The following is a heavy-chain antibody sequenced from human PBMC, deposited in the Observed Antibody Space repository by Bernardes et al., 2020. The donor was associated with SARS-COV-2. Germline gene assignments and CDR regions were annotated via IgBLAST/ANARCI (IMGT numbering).Heavy chain of an antibody. D-gene: IGHD2-21*02. J-gene: IGHJ4*02. CDR2: ITWSGGRT. V-gene: IGHV3-20*01. CDR3: ARRAVGDYFFDY. Sequence: VGTLFLSCAASGFIFDDSAMSWVRQVPGQGLEWVSGITWSGGRTGYADSVKGRFTISRDNAKNSLYLQMDSLRAEDTALYHCARRAVGDYFFDYWGQGTLVTVSS. CDR1: GFIFDDSA.